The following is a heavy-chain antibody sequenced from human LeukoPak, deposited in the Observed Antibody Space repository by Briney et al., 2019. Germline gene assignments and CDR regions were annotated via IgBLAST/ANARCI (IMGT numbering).Heavy chain of an antibody. J-gene: IGHJ4*02. V-gene: IGHV4-38-2*02. Sequence: SETLSLTCTVSGYSISSGYYWGWIRQPPGKGLEWIGSIYHSGSTYYNPSLKSRVTISVDTSKNQFSLKLSSVTAADTAVYYCARGDYDILTGYYSYFDCWGQGTLVTVSS. CDR3: ARGDYDILTGYYSYFDC. CDR2: IYHSGST. D-gene: IGHD3-9*01. CDR1: GYSISSGYY.